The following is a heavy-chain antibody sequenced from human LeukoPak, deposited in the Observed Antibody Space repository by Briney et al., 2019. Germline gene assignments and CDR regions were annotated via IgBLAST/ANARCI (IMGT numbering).Heavy chain of an antibody. CDR1: GGTFSSYA. CDR2: IIPIFGTA. D-gene: IGHD3-22*01. V-gene: IGHV1-69*13. J-gene: IGHJ6*02. Sequence: SVKVSCKASGGTFSSYAISWVRQAPGQGLEWMGGIIPIFGTANYAQKFQGRVTITADESTSTAYMELSSLRSEDTAVYYCARSYYDSSGYFQTYYYYGMDVWGQGTTVTVSS. CDR3: ARSYYDSSGYFQTYYYYGMDV.